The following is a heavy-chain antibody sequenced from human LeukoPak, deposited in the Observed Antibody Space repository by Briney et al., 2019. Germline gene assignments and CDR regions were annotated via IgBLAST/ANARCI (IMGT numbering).Heavy chain of an antibody. V-gene: IGHV4-4*07. CDR2: IDTPGST. D-gene: IGHD2-8*01. CDR1: DGAMISYD. Sequence: PSHTLSLTCSVSDGAMISYDWSWIRQPAGKGLEWIGRIDTPGSTDYNPSLMSRVTVSVDTSRNQFSLKLRSVTAADTAVYYCARAERTANVSDGWGEGTIVTVSS. J-gene: IGHJ3*01. CDR3: ARAERTANVSDG.